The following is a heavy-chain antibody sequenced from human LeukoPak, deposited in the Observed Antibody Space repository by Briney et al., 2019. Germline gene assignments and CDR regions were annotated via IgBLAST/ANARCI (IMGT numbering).Heavy chain of an antibody. CDR3: ARVRGSTLGRAYLDP. CDR2: ISDISDTLI. D-gene: IGHD2-15*01. Sequence: GGSLRLSCIASGFPFSASSMSWVRQAPGKGLERVSYISDISDTLIKYADCVKGRFTISRDNARNLVYLQMNSLRDEDTAVYYCARVRGSTLGRAYLDPWGQGTRVTVSS. J-gene: IGHJ5*02. V-gene: IGHV3-48*02. CDR1: GFPFSASS.